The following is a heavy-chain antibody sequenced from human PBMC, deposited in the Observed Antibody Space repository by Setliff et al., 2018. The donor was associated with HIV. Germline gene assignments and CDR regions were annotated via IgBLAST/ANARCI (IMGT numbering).Heavy chain of an antibody. Sequence: PSETLSLTCTVSGGSISSYYWSWIRQPPGKGLEWIGYIHYSGYTNYNPSLKSRVTISVDTSKNQVSLRLSSATAADTGVYYCARHRDPPGSSWIFYYYYMDLWGGGTTVTVSS. D-gene: IGHD6-13*01. V-gene: IGHV4-59*08. J-gene: IGHJ6*03. CDR1: GGSISSYY. CDR2: IHYSGYT. CDR3: ARHRDPPGSSWIFYYYYMDL.